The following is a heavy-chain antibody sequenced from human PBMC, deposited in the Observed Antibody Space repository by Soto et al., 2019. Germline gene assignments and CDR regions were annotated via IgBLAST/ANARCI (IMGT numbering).Heavy chain of an antibody. D-gene: IGHD3-10*01. V-gene: IGHV4-34*01. CDR2: INHSGST. CDR3: XXXXXXXFGELLYSYFQH. CDR1: GGSFSGYY. Sequence: QVQLQQWGAGLLKPSETLSLTCAVYGGSFSGYYWSWIRQPPGKGLEWIGEINHSGSTNYNPSLKSRVTISVDTSKNQFSLKLXSVTAADTXXXYXXXXXXXXFGELLYSYFQHWGQGTLVTVSS. J-gene: IGHJ1*01.